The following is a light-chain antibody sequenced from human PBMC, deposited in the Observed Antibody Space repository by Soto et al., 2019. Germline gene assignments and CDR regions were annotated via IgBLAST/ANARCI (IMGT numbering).Light chain of an antibody. CDR2: KTS. V-gene: IGKV1-5*03. Sequence: DIQMTQSPSTLSASVGDRVTITCRASQSISSWLAWYHQKPGKAPNLLIYKTSSLESGVPSRFSGSGSGTEFTLTVNSLQPDDFATYYCQQYDSYPLTFGGGTKVEIK. J-gene: IGKJ4*01. CDR3: QQYDSYPLT. CDR1: QSISSW.